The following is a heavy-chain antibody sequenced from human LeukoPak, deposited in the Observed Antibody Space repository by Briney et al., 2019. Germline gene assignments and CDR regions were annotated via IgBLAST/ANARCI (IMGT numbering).Heavy chain of an antibody. CDR1: GFTFSSYG. V-gene: IGHV3-30*02. J-gene: IGHJ6*02. D-gene: IGHD5-12*01. CDR2: IRYDGSNK. CDR3: ANEWRHTNYYYGMDV. Sequence: GGSLRLSCAASGFTFSSYGMHWVRQAPGRGLEWVAFIRYDGSNKYYADSVKGRFTISRDNSKNTLYLQMSSLRAEDTAVYYCANEWRHTNYYYGMDVWGQGTTVTVSS.